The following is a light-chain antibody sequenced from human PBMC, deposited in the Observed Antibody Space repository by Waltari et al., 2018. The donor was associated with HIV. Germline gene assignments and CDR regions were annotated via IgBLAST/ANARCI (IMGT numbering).Light chain of an antibody. CDR2: DAS. J-gene: IGKJ4*01. CDR3: QQRSNWPRLT. V-gene: IGKV3-11*01. Sequence: EIVLTQSPATLSLSPGERATLSCRTSQSVDIYLGRYQQKPGQGPRLLIYDASNRATGVPDRFSGSGFGTDFTLTISSLEPEDFAVYHCQQRSNWPRLTFGGGTKVEIK. CDR1: QSVDIY.